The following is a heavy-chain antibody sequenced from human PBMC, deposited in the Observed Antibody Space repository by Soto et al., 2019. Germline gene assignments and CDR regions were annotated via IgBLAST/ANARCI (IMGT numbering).Heavy chain of an antibody. Sequence: SETLSLTCTVSGGSISSSSYYWGWIRQPPGKGLEWIGSIYYSGSTYYNPSLKSRVTISVDTSKNQFSLKLSSVTAADTAVYYCASLPPKNYGRDFGGKGTTAT. CDR3: ASLPPKNYGRDF. CDR2: IYYSGST. CDR1: GGSISSSSYY. J-gene: IGHJ6*04. V-gene: IGHV4-39*01.